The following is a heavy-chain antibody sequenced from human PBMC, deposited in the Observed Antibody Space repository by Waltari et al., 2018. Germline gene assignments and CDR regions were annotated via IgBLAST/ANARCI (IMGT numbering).Heavy chain of an antibody. CDR1: GYSFISYW. D-gene: IGHD7-27*01. CDR3: ARRALGSAAHDAFDI. J-gene: IGHJ3*02. CDR2: IYPGDSDT. Sequence: EVQLVQSGAEVKKPGESLKISCKGSGYSFISYWIGWVRQMPGKGLEWMGIIYPGDSDTRYSPSFQGQVTISADKSISTAYLQWSSLKASDTAMYYCARRALGSAAHDAFDIWGQGTMVTVSS. V-gene: IGHV5-51*01.